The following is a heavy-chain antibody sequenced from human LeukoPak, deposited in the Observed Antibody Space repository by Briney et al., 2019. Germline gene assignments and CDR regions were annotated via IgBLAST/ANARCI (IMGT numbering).Heavy chain of an antibody. J-gene: IGHJ4*02. V-gene: IGHV3-21*01. CDR1: GFTFSSYS. CDR3: ARDSGSYYLDY. D-gene: IGHD1-26*01. CDR2: ISGSSSYI. Sequence: PGGSLRLSCAASGFTFSSYSMNRVRQAPGKGLEWVSSISGSSSYIYYADSVKGRFTISRDNAKNSLYLQMNSLRAEDTAVYYCARDSGSYYLDYWGQGTLVTVSS.